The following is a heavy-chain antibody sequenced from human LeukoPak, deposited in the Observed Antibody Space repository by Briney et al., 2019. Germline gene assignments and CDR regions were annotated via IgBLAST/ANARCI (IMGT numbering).Heavy chain of an antibody. CDR2: ISWNSGSI. Sequence: GGSLRLSCAASGFTFDDYAMHWVRQAPGKGLEWVSGISWNSGSIGYADSVKGRFTISRDNSKNTLYLQMNSLRAEDTAVYYCAKELLFQHWGQGTLVTVSS. CDR3: AKELLFQH. CDR1: GFTFDDYA. J-gene: IGHJ1*01. D-gene: IGHD2-15*01. V-gene: IGHV3-9*01.